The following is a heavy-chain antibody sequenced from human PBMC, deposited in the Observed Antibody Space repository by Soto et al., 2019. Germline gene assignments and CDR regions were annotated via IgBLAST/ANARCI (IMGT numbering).Heavy chain of an antibody. CDR3: ARVRGTAGKRYFDY. CDR1: GYTFTSYY. D-gene: IGHD6-13*01. V-gene: IGHV1-46*01. Sequence: ASVKVSCKASGYTFTSYYMHWVRQAPGQGLEWMGIINPSGGSTSYAQKFQGRVTISVDSSKNQFSLKLDSVTPADTAVYYCARVRGTAGKRYFDYWGPGTLVTVSS. J-gene: IGHJ4*02. CDR2: INPSGGST.